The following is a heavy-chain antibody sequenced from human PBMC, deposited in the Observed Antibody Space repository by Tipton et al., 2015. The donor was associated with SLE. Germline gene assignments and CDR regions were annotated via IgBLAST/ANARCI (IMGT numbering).Heavy chain of an antibody. CDR3: ARSYSSTWLLFDY. D-gene: IGHD6-13*01. CDR1: GGSISSTSYY. V-gene: IGHV4-39*01. J-gene: IGHJ4*02. CDR2: IYYSGST. Sequence: LSLTCTVSGGSISSTSYYWGWIRQPPGKGLEWIGSIYYSGSTYYNPSLKSRVTISVDTSKNQFSLKLSSVTAADTAVYYCARSYSSTWLLFDYWGQGTLVTVSS.